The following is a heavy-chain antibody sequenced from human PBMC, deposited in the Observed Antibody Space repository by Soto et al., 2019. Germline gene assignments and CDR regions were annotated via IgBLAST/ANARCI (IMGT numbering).Heavy chain of an antibody. Sequence: GASVKVSCKASGCTFTSSGVQWVRQARGQRLEWIGWIVVGSGNTNYAQKFQERVTITTDMSTSTAYMELRSLRSEDTAVYYCARVSYSGNWFVHSVAGPNWFDPWGQGTLVTISS. CDR1: GCTFTSSG. J-gene: IGHJ5*02. V-gene: IGHV1-58*01. D-gene: IGHD6-13*01. CDR3: ARVSYSGNWFVHSVAGPNWFDP. CDR2: IVVGSGNT.